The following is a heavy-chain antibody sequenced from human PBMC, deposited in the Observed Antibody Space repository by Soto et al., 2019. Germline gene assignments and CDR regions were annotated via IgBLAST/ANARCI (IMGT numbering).Heavy chain of an antibody. Sequence: SQTLSLTCAISGDSVSSNSAAWNWIRQSPSRGLEWLGRTYYRSKWYNDYAVSVKSRITINPDTSKNQFSLQLNSVTPEDTAVYYCARAGYSSSGLGLWFDPWGQGTLVTVS. CDR2: TYYRSKWYN. J-gene: IGHJ5*02. D-gene: IGHD6-13*01. CDR1: GDSVSSNSAA. CDR3: ARAGYSSSGLGLWFDP. V-gene: IGHV6-1*01.